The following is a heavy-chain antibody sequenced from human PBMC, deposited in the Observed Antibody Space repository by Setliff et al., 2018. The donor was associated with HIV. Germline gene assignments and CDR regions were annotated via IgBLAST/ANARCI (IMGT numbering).Heavy chain of an antibody. CDR3: ARASSGYLIVHY. V-gene: IGHV4-34*01. CDR2: VNHNGNI. D-gene: IGHD3-22*01. J-gene: IGHJ4*02. Sequence: SETLSLTCTLNGVPLSDYYWNWIRQSPGKGLEWIVEVNHNGNINYNPSLKSRVTVSVDTSKNQFSLKLRSVSAADTAVYYCARASSGYLIVHYWGQGTLVTVSS. CDR1: GVPLSDYY.